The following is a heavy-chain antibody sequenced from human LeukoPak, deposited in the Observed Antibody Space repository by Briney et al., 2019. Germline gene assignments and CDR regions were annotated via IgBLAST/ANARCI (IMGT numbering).Heavy chain of an antibody. CDR2: IYYSGST. CDR3: ARDDSSGYYSWSDP. Sequence: SETLSLTCTVSGGSISSSSYYWGWIRQPPGKGLEWIVSIYYSGSTYYNPSLKSRVTISVDTSKNQFSLKLSSVTAADTAVYYCARDDSSGYYSWSDPWGQGTLVTVSS. V-gene: IGHV4-39*07. CDR1: GGSISSSSYY. J-gene: IGHJ5*02. D-gene: IGHD3-22*01.